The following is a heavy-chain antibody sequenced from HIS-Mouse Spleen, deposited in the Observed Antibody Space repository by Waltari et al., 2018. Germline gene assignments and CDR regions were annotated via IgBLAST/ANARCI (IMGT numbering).Heavy chain of an antibody. Sequence: EVQLVESGGGLVQPGGSLRLSCAASGFTFSSYWIHWVRQAPGKGLVWVSRSNSDGSSTSYADSVKGRFTISRDNAKNTLYLQMNSLRAEDTAVYYCARGMYSSGYFDYWGQGTLVTVSS. CDR3: ARGMYSSGYFDY. D-gene: IGHD6-19*01. CDR1: GFTFSSYW. V-gene: IGHV3-74*01. CDR2: SNSDGSST. J-gene: IGHJ4*02.